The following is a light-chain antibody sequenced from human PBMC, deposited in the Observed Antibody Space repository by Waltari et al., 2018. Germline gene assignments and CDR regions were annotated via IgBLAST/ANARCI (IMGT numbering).Light chain of an antibody. V-gene: IGLV1-47*01. CDR2: RNN. CDR3: AAWDDSLSVHVV. CDR1: SSNIGSNS. Sequence: QSVLTQPPSASGTPGQRVTISCSGSSSNIGSNSVYWYQQLPGTAPKLLIYRNNQRPSGVPDRFSGSKSGTSASLAISGLRSEDEADYYCAAWDDSLSVHVVFGGGTKLTVL. J-gene: IGLJ2*01.